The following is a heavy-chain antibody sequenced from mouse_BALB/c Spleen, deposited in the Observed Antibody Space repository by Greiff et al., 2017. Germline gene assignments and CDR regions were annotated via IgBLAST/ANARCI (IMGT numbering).Heavy chain of an antibody. D-gene: IGHD1-1*01. J-gene: IGHJ4*01. V-gene: IGHV1-9*01. CDR1: GYTFSSYW. CDR2: ILPGSGST. Sequence: VQVVESGAELMKPGASVKISCKATGYTFSSYWIEWVKQRPGHGLEWIGEILPGSGSTNYNEKFKGKATFTADTSSNTAYMQLSSLTSEDSAVYYCARRDYYGSSYYAMDYWGQGTSVTVSS. CDR3: ARRDYYGSSYYAMDY.